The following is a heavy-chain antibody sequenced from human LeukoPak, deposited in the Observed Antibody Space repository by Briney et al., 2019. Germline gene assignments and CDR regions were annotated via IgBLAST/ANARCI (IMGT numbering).Heavy chain of an antibody. J-gene: IGHJ4*02. CDR3: ARAGFGGRIQLWSKRYYFDY. V-gene: IGHV3-7*01. CDR2: IKQDGSEK. CDR1: GFTFSSYW. Sequence: GGSLRLSCAASGFTFSSYWMSWVRQAPGKGLEWVANIKQDGSEKYYVDSVKGRFTISRDNAKNSLYLQMNSLRAEDTAVYYCARAGFGGRIQLWSKRYYFDYWGQGTLVTVSS. D-gene: IGHD5-18*01.